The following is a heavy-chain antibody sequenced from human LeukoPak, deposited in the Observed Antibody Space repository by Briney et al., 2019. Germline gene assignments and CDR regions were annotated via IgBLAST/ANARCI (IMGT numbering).Heavy chain of an antibody. V-gene: IGHV3-23*01. J-gene: IGHJ5*02. Sequence: PGGSLRLSCAASGFTFSSYAMSWVRQAPGKGLEWVSAISGSGGSTYYADSVKGRFTISRDNSKNTLYLQMNSLRAEDTAVYYCAKENGGYSGYTREDNWFDPWGQGTLVTVSS. CDR2: ISGSGGST. D-gene: IGHD5-12*01. CDR3: AKENGGYSGYTREDNWFDP. CDR1: GFTFSSYA.